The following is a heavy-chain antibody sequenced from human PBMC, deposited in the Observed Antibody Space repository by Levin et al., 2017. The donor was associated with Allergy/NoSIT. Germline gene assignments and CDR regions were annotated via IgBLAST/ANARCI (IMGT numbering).Heavy chain of an antibody. CDR3: AKRGGAPQLVPYYFDY. D-gene: IGHD1-1*01. V-gene: IGHV3-23*01. CDR1: GFTFSSYA. Sequence: GESLKISCAASGFTFSSYAMSWVRQAPGKGLEWVSTISSGGGSTYYAESVKGRFTISRDSSKNTLYLQMNSLRAEDTAMYYCAKRGGAPQLVPYYFDYWGQGTLVTVSS. CDR2: ISSGGGST. J-gene: IGHJ4*02.